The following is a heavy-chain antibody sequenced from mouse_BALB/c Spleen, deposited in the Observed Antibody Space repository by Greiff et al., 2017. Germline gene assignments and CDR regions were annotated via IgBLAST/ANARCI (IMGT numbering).Heavy chain of an antibody. CDR2: IDPANGNT. J-gene: IGHJ2*01. CDR1: GFNIKDTY. V-gene: IGHV14-3*02. Sequence: DVKLQESGAELVKPGASVKLSCTASGFNIKDTYMHWVKQRPEQGLEWIGRIDPANGNTKYDPKFQGKATITADTSSNTAYLQLSSLTSEDTAVYYCARRGQGGFDYWGQGTTLTVSS. CDR3: ARRGQGGFDY.